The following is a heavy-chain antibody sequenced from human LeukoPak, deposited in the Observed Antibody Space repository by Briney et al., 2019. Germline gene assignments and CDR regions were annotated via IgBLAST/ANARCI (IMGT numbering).Heavy chain of an antibody. D-gene: IGHD3-22*01. CDR1: GQSFTNYW. Sequence: GESLKISCKASGQSFTNYWIGWVRQMPGKGLEWMGIIHPLDSTTLYTPSFQGQVTISADKSISTAYLQWSSLQPSDTAMYYCARRYYHSTEFDPWGQGALVTFSS. V-gene: IGHV5-51*03. CDR3: ARRYYHSTEFDP. CDR2: IHPLDSTT. J-gene: IGHJ5*02.